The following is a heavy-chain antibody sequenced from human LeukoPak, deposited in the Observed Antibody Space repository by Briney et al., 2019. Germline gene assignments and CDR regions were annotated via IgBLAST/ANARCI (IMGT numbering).Heavy chain of an antibody. J-gene: IGHJ4*02. D-gene: IGHD1-26*01. CDR3: AREEGAISFDY. CDR2: IYYSGST. Sequence: SETLSLTCTVSGGSISSSSYYWGWIRQPPGKGLEWIGSIYYSGSTYYNPSLKSRVTISVDTSKNQFSLKLTSVTAADTAVYYCAREEGAISFDYWGQGPLVTVSS. V-gene: IGHV4-39*07. CDR1: GGSISSSSYY.